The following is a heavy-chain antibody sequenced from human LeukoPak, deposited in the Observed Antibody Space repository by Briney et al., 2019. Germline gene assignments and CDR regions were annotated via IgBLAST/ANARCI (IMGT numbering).Heavy chain of an antibody. D-gene: IGHD2-15*01. CDR3: ASLYCSRGSCAFDV. CDR2: IYSGGST. V-gene: IGHV3-66*01. CDR1: GFTVSANY. J-gene: IGHJ5*02. Sequence: PGGSLRLSCAASGFTVSANYMSWVRQSPGKGLEWVSIIYSGGSTDYADSVKGRFTISKDNSKNTVFLQMNSLRAEDTAMYYCASLYCSRGSCAFDVWGQGTLVTASP.